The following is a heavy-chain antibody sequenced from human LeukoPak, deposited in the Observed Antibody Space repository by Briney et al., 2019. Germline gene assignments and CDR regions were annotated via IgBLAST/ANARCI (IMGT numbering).Heavy chain of an antibody. CDR1: GFTFSNYA. Sequence: GGSLRLSCAASGFTFSNYALNWVRQAPGKGLEWVSGISNSGGTTYYADSVKGRFTISRDNSKNTLYLQMNSLRAEDTAVYYCAKSGCSSTSCYSILSGWLDPRGQGTLVTVSS. D-gene: IGHD2-2*02. CDR3: AKSGCSSTSCYSILSGWLDP. V-gene: IGHV3-23*01. J-gene: IGHJ5*02. CDR2: ISNSGGTT.